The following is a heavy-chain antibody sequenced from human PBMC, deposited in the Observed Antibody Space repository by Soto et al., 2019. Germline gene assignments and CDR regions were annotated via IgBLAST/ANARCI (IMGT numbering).Heavy chain of an antibody. CDR3: EMVDDYVTPTPQDV. V-gene: IGHV1-18*01. CDR1: GYIFVNYG. Sequence: QVQLVQSGDEVRKPGSSVKVSCKASGYIFVNYGIAWVRQAPGQGLEWMGWISPYSGNTHYASKVQGRLTMTTETCTTAVYMALGSLTSVDTAVYYWEMVDDYVTPTPQDVWGQGTTVTVSS. CDR2: ISPYSGNT. J-gene: IGHJ6*02. D-gene: IGHD3-16*01.